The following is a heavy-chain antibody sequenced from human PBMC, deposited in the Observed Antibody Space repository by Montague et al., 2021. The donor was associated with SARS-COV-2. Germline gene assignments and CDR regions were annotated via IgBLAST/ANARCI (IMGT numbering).Heavy chain of an antibody. CDR2: IKQDGSER. CDR1: GFTFSSYW. CDR3: ARDRRFLEWLPTLGCFDP. V-gene: IGHV3-7*01. J-gene: IGHJ5*02. Sequence: SLRLSCAASGFTFSSYWMSLVRQAPGKGLEWVANIKQDGSERYYVDSLKGRFTISRDNAKNSLYLQMNSLRAEDTAVYYCARDRRFLEWLPTLGCFDPWGQGTLVTVSS. D-gene: IGHD3-3*01.